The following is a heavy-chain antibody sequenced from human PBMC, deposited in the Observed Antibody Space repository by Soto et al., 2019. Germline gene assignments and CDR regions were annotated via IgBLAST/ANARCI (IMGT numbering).Heavy chain of an antibody. Sequence: GGSLRLSCAASGFTFSSYGMHWVRQAPGKGLEWVAVISYDGSNKYYADSVKGRFTISRDNSKNTLYLQMNSLRAEDTAVYYCAKDKNKGGDTMRFGPWGQGTLVTVSS. V-gene: IGHV3-30*18. CDR1: GFTFSSYG. D-gene: IGHD3-22*01. CDR2: ISYDGSNK. CDR3: AKDKNKGGDTMRFGP. J-gene: IGHJ5*02.